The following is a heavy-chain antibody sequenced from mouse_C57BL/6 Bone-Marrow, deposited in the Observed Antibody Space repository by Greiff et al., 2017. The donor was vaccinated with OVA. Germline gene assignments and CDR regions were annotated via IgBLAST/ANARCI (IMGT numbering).Heavy chain of an antibody. Sequence: EVQLQQSGPELVKPGASVKISCKASGYSFTDYNMNWVKQSHGKSLEWIGVINPNYGTTSYNQKFKGKATLTVDQSSSTAYMQLNSLTSEDSAVYYCARSYYYGSSYDWYFDVWGTGTTVTVSS. D-gene: IGHD1-1*01. V-gene: IGHV1-39*01. CDR1: GYSFTDYN. J-gene: IGHJ1*03. CDR3: ARSYYYGSSYDWYFDV. CDR2: INPNYGTT.